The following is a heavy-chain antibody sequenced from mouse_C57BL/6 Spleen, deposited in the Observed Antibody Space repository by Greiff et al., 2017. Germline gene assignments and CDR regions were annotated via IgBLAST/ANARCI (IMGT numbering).Heavy chain of an antibody. V-gene: IGHV1-62-2*01. CDR2: FYPGSGSI. D-gene: IGHD3-2*02. CDR1: GYTFTEYT. J-gene: IGHJ4*01. CDR3: ARHEDSSGYVGYAMDY. Sequence: VQLQHSLSSLLKPGASVKLSCKASGYTFTEYTIHWVKQRSGQGLEWIGWFYPGSGSIKYNEKFKDKATLTADKSSSTVYMELSRLTSEDSAVYFCARHEDSSGYVGYAMDYWGQGTSVTVSS.